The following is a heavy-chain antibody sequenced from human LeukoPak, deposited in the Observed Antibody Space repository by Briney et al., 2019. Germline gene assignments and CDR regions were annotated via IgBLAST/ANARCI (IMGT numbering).Heavy chain of an antibody. Sequence: SETLSLTCAVYGGSFSGYYWSWIRQPPGKGLEWIGEINHSGSTNYNPSLKSRVTISVDTSKNQFSLKLSSVTAADTAVYYCARYGDYESGYYFDYWGQGTLVTVSS. V-gene: IGHV4-34*01. D-gene: IGHD4-17*01. CDR3: ARYGDYESGYYFDY. CDR1: GGSFSGYY. CDR2: INHSGST. J-gene: IGHJ4*02.